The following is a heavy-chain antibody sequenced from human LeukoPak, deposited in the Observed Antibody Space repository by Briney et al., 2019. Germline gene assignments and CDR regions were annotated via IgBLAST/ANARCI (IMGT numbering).Heavy chain of an antibody. J-gene: IGHJ6*02. CDR3: ARWGASGLALIYYYGMDV. D-gene: IGHD3/OR15-3a*01. Sequence: GASVKVSCKASGYTFSRYYMHWVRQAPGQGLEWMGIINPSGGSTSYAQKFQGRVTMTRDTSTRIVYMELSSVRSEDTAVYYCARWGASGLALIYYYGMDVWGQGTTVTVSS. CDR2: INPSGGST. V-gene: IGHV1-46*01. CDR1: GYTFSRYY.